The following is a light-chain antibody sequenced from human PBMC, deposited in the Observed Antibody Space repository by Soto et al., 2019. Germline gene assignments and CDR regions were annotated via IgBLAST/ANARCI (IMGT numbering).Light chain of an antibody. V-gene: IGLV1-44*01. Sequence: QSVLTQPPSASGTPGQRVTISCSGSSSNIESKTVNWYQQLPGTAPKLLIYSNNQRPSGVPDRFSGSKSDTSASLAISGLQSEDAADYYCATWDDSLNGPVFGGGTKLTVL. J-gene: IGLJ3*02. CDR3: ATWDDSLNGPV. CDR2: SNN. CDR1: SSNIESKT.